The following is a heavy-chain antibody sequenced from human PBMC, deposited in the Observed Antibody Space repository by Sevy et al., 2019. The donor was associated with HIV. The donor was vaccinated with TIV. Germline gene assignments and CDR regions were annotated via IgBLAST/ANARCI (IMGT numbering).Heavy chain of an antibody. D-gene: IGHD6-13*01. CDR3: AKPYSSSCYYFDY. J-gene: IGHJ4*02. CDR1: GGSISSSSYY. Sequence: SETLSLTCTVSGGSISSSSYYWGWIRQPPGKGLEWIGSIYYSGSTYYNPSLKSRVTISVDTSKNQFSLKLSSVTAADTAVYYCAKPYSSSCYYFDYWGQGTLVTVSS. V-gene: IGHV4-39*01. CDR2: IYYSGST.